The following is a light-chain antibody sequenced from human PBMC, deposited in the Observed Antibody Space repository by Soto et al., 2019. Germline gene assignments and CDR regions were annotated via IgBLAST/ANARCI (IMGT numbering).Light chain of an antibody. CDR1: QSIGDL. CDR2: KAS. V-gene: IGKV1-5*03. Sequence: DIQMTQSPSTLSASVEDRVTITCRASQSIGDLLAWYQQKPGEAPKLLIYKASYLESGVPSRFSGSGSGTEFTLTISSLQPEDLATYYCQHYDNLPLTFGGGTKVDIK. J-gene: IGKJ4*01. CDR3: QHYDNLPLT.